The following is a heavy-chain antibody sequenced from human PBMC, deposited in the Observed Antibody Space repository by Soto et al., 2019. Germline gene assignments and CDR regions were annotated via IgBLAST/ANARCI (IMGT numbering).Heavy chain of an antibody. D-gene: IGHD3-9*01. J-gene: IGHJ4*02. CDR1: GGTFSSYT. CDR2: IIPILGIA. V-gene: IGHV1-69*02. CDR3: ARGTYYDILTCYYSHGLDY. Sequence: QVQLVQSGAEVKKPGSSVKVSCKASGGTFSSYTISWVRQAPGQGLEWMGRIIPILGIANYAQKFQGRVTITADKSTSTAYTELSSVRSEDTAVYYCARGTYYDILTCYYSHGLDYWGQGTLVTVSS.